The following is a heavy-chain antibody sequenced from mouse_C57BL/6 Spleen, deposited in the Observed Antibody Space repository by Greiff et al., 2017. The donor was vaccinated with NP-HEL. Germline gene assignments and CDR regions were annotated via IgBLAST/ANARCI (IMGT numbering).Heavy chain of an antibody. Sequence: QVQLQQPGAELVMPGASVKLSCKASGYTFTSYWMHWVKQRPGQGLEWIGEIDPSDSYTNYNQKFKGKSTLTVDKSSSTAYMQLSSLTSEDSAVYYGARNHYSNPFDYWGQGTTLTVSS. V-gene: IGHV1-69*01. D-gene: IGHD2-5*01. CDR3: ARNHYSNPFDY. J-gene: IGHJ2*01. CDR2: IDPSDSYT. CDR1: GYTFTSYW.